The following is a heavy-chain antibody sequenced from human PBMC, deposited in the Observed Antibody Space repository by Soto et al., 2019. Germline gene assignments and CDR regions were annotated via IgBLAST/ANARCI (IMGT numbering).Heavy chain of an antibody. Sequence: GGSLRLSCAASGVTFRSDWMHWFRQAPGKGLVWVSRINTDGSDTSYADSVKGRFTISRDNAKNTLYLQMNSRRAEDTGVYYCTRDHRGPQNYFDYWGQRNMVTVSS. CDR2: INTDGSDT. D-gene: IGHD6-25*01. CDR1: GVTFRSDW. J-gene: IGHJ4*02. CDR3: TRDHRGPQNYFDY. V-gene: IGHV3-74*01.